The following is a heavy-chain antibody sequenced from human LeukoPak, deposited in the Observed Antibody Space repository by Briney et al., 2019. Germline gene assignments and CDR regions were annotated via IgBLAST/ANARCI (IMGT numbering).Heavy chain of an antibody. J-gene: IGHJ4*02. V-gene: IGHV1-69*01. CDR1: GGTFSSYA. Sequence: APVKVSCKTSGGTFSSYAINWVRQAPGQGLEWMGGIIPIFGTVNYAQKFQGRVTITADESTSTAYMELNSLRSEDTAVYYCARFYYGSGNYRVGYFDYWGQGTLVPVSS. D-gene: IGHD3-10*01. CDR2: IIPIFGTV. CDR3: ARFYYGSGNYRVGYFDY.